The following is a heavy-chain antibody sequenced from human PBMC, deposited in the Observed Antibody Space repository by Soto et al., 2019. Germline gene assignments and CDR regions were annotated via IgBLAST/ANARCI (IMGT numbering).Heavy chain of an antibody. CDR2: INAGNGNT. Sequence: ASVKVSCKASGYTFTSYAMHWVRQAPGQRLEWMGWINAGNGNTKYSQKFQGRVTITRDTSASTAYMELSSLRSEDTAVYYCARDSITIFGVVSLPAINWFDPWGQGTLVTVSS. D-gene: IGHD3-3*01. CDR1: GYTFTSYA. V-gene: IGHV1-3*01. CDR3: ARDSITIFGVVSLPAINWFDP. J-gene: IGHJ5*02.